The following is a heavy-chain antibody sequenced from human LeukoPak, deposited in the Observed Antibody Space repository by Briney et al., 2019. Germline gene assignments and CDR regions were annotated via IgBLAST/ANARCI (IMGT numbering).Heavy chain of an antibody. J-gene: IGHJ4*02. CDR1: GFTFSSYG. CDR3: AKARYNWNDAGVDY. CDR2: ISYDGSNK. D-gene: IGHD1-20*01. V-gene: IGHV3-30*18. Sequence: PGGSLRLSCAASGFTFSSYGMHWVRQAPGKGLEWVAVISYDGSNKYYADSVKGRFTISRDNSKNTLYLQMNSLRAEDTAVYYCAKARYNWNDAGVDYWGQGTLVTVSS.